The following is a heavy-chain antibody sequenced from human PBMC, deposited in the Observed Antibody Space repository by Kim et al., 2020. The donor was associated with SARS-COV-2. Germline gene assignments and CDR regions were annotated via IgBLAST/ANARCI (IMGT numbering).Heavy chain of an antibody. CDR3: AKEGISGTFPDY. D-gene: IGHD3-10*01. J-gene: IGHJ4*02. V-gene: IGHV3-30*02. Sequence: YSVDSVKCRFTISRDKSKNTLFLHMFALGDEDTAVYYCAKEGISGTFPDYWGQGTLVTVSS.